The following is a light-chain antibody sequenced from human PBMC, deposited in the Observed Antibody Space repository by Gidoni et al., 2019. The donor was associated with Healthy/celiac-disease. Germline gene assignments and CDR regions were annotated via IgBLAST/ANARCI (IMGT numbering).Light chain of an antibody. Sequence: EIVLTQSPGTLSLSPGERATLSCRASQSVSSSYLAWYQQKPGQAPRLLTYGASSRATGIPDRFSGSESGTDFTLTISRLEPEDFAVYYCQQYGSSLITFGQGTRLEIK. CDR2: GAS. CDR3: QQYGSSLIT. CDR1: QSVSSSY. V-gene: IGKV3-20*01. J-gene: IGKJ5*01.